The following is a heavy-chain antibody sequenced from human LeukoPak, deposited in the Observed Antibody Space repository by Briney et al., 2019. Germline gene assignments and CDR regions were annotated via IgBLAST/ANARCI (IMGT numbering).Heavy chain of an antibody. J-gene: IGHJ4*02. D-gene: IGHD3-22*01. CDR1: GYTFTSYY. CDR3: ARGPMIVVVTIPFDY. CDR2: INPSGGNT. V-gene: IGHV1-46*01. Sequence: ASVKVSCKASGYTFTSYYMHWVRQAPGQGLEWMGIINPSGGNTSYAQKFQGRVTMTRDTSTSTVYMELSSLRSEDTAVYYCARGPMIVVVTIPFDYWGQGTLVTVSS.